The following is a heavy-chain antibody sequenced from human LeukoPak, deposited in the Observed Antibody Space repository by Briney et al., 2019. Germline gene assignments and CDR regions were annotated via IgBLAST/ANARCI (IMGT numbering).Heavy chain of an antibody. Sequence: GGSLRLSCAASEFILSNWWMTWVRQASRKRLEWVASIKPDGSENYYVDSVKGRFTVSRDNARSSLYLQMNSLRAEDTAVYYCARGHYGMDVWGQGTTVTVSS. CDR3: ARGHYGMDV. CDR2: IKPDGSEN. J-gene: IGHJ6*02. CDR1: EFILSNWW. V-gene: IGHV3-7*01.